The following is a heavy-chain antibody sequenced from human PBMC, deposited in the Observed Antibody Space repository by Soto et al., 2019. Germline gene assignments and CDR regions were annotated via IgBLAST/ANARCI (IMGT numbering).Heavy chain of an antibody. Sequence: QPGGSLRLSCAASGFTFSSYAMSWVRQAPGKGLEWVSAISGSGGSTYYADSVKGRFTISRDNSKNTLYLQMNSLRAEDTAVYYCAKDRYTLGRPYNWFDPWGQGTLVTVSS. J-gene: IGHJ5*02. CDR2: ISGSGGST. CDR1: GFTFSSYA. V-gene: IGHV3-23*01. D-gene: IGHD3-16*02. CDR3: AKDRYTLGRPYNWFDP.